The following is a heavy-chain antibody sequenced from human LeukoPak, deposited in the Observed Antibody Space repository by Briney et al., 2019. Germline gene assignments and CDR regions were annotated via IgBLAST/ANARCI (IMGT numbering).Heavy chain of an antibody. CDR2: IFYSGST. Sequence: PSETLSLTCTVSGGSFSSGSYYWSWIRQPPGKGLEWIGYIFYSGSTYYNPSLKSRVTISVDTSKNQFSRKLSSVTAADTAVYFCARGRDEYKVGNWGQGTLVTVSS. J-gene: IGHJ4*02. D-gene: IGHD5-24*01. CDR3: ARGRDEYKVGN. CDR1: GGSFSSGSYY. V-gene: IGHV4-61*01.